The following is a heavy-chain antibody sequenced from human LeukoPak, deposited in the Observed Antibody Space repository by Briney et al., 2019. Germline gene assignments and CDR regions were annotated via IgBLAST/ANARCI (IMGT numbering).Heavy chain of an antibody. V-gene: IGHV3-30-3*02. CDR3: AKNTVAGNSDY. Sequence: GRSLRLSCAASGFTFSSYAMHWVRQAPGKGLEWVAVISYDGSNKYYADSVKGRFTISRDNSKNTLYLQMNSLRAEDTAVYYCAKNTVAGNSDYWGQGTLVTVSS. J-gene: IGHJ4*02. D-gene: IGHD6-19*01. CDR1: GFTFSSYA. CDR2: ISYDGSNK.